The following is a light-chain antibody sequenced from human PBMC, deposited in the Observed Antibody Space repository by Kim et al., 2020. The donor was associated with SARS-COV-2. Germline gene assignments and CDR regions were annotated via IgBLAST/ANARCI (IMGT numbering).Light chain of an antibody. Sequence: PGQAFTISCTGTSSDVGSYNLVSWYQQHPGKAPKLMIYEVSKRPSGVSNRFSGSKSGNTASLTISGLQAEDEADYYCCSYAGSNVVFGGGTQLTVL. CDR2: EVS. CDR1: SSDVGSYNL. J-gene: IGLJ2*01. V-gene: IGLV2-23*02. CDR3: CSYAGSNVV.